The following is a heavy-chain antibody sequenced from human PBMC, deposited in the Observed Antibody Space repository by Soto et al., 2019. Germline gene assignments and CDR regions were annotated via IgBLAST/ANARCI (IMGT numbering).Heavy chain of an antibody. CDR2: IIPIIGII. Sequence: QVQLVQSGAEVKKPGSSVKVSCKASGGTFSTYTITWVRQAPGQGLEWMGRIIPIIGIITYAQKFQGRVTISVDKFTGTAYMELTGLRSDDTAVYYCAGDPDSHYNDSHASSYPWGQGTLVTVSS. D-gene: IGHD4-4*01. V-gene: IGHV1-69*08. CDR3: AGDPDSHYNDSHASSYP. J-gene: IGHJ5*02. CDR1: GGTFSTYT.